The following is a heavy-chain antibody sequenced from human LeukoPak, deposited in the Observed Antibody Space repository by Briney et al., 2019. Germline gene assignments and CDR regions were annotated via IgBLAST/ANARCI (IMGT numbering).Heavy chain of an antibody. Sequence: GGSLRLSCAASGCTFSSYAMSWVRQAPGKGLEWVSAISGSGGSTYYADSVKGRFTISRDNSKNTLYLQMNSLRAEDTAVYYCAKEYYYGSGSYYNPSPFDYWGQGTLVTVSS. CDR2: ISGSGGST. V-gene: IGHV3-23*01. CDR3: AKEYYYGSGSYYNPSPFDY. CDR1: GCTFSSYA. D-gene: IGHD3-10*01. J-gene: IGHJ4*02.